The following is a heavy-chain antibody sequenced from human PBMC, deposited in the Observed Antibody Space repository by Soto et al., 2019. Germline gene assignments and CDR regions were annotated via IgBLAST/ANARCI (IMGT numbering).Heavy chain of an antibody. V-gene: IGHV3-30-3*01. D-gene: IGHD5-18*01. CDR1: GFTFSSYA. CDR3: ARDSWARGYSYGSKGCGMDV. CDR2: ISYDGSNK. Sequence: PGGSLRLSCAASGFTFSSYAMHWVRQAPGKGLEWVAVISYDGSNKYYADSVKGRFTISRDNSKNTLYLQMNSLRAEDTAVYYCARDSWARGYSYGSKGCGMDVWGQGTAVTVSS. J-gene: IGHJ6*02.